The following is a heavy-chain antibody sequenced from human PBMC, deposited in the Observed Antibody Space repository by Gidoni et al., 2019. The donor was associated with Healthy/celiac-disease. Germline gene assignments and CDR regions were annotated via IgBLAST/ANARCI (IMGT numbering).Heavy chain of an antibody. CDR3: ARPPGPLDAFDI. J-gene: IGHJ3*02. CDR1: GYSFTSYW. V-gene: IGHV5-10-1*01. Sequence: EVQLVQSGAEVKKPGESLRISCKVSGYSFTSYWINWVRQMPGKGLEWMGRIDPSDSYTNYSPSFQGHVTISVDKSITTAYLQWSSLKASDTAMYYCARPPGPLDAFDIWGQGTMVTVSS. CDR2: IDPSDSYT.